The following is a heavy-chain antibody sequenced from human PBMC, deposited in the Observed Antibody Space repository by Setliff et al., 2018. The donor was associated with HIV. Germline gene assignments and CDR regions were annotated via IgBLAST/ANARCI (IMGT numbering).Heavy chain of an antibody. CDR2: IYHGGNT. Sequence: PSETLSLTCVVSSHSISSGYYWGWIRQPPGKRLEWIGSIYHGGNTYYNPSLKSRVTISVDTSKNQFSLKLSSVTAADTAVYYCARLRISGWDLDYWGQGTLVTVSS. J-gene: IGHJ4*02. V-gene: IGHV4-38-2*01. D-gene: IGHD6-19*01. CDR3: ARLRISGWDLDY. CDR1: SHSISSGYY.